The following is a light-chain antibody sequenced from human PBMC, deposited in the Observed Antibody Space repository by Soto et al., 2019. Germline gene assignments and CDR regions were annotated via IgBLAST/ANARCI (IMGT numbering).Light chain of an antibody. CDR1: RSNIGAGYA. V-gene: IGLV1-40*01. CDR3: QSYDTSLSASV. Sequence: QSVLTQPPSVFGAPGQRVTISCTGSRSNIGAGYAVHWYQQLPGTAPKLLIYDNTNRPSGVPDRFSASESGTSASLAITGLQSEDEADYYCQSYDTSLSASVFGGGTMLTVL. J-gene: IGLJ2*01. CDR2: DNT.